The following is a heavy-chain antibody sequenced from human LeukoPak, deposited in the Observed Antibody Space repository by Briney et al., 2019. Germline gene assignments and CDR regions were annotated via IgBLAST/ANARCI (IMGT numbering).Heavy chain of an antibody. J-gene: IGHJ4*02. CDR3: ARSGAPYSSGWFDY. CDR2: IYYSGST. CDR1: GGSISSYY. Sequence: SETLSLTCTVSGGSISSYYWSWIRQPPGKGLEWIGYIYYSGSTNYNPSLKSRVTISVDTSKNQFSLKLSSVTAADTAVYYCARSGAPYSSGWFDYWGQGTLVTVSS. V-gene: IGHV4-59*08. D-gene: IGHD6-19*01.